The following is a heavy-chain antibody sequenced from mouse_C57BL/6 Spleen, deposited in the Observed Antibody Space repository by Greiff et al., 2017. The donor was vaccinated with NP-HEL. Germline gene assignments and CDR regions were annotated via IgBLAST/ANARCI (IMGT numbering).Heavy chain of an antibody. CDR2: IYPRDGST. J-gene: IGHJ1*03. CDR3: AIDYYGSSYGYFDV. CDR1: GYTFTSYD. D-gene: IGHD1-1*01. Sequence: QVQLKESGPELVKPGASVKLSCKASGYTFTSYDINWVKQRPGQGLEWIGWIYPRDGSTKYNVKFKGKATLTVDTSSSTAYMELHSLTSEDSAVYFCAIDYYGSSYGYFDVWGTGTTVTVSS. V-gene: IGHV1-85*01.